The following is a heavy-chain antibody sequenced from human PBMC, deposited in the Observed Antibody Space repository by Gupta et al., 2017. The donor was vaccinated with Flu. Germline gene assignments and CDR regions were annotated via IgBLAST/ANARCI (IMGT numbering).Heavy chain of an antibody. V-gene: IGHV1-18*01. CDR3: ARDVVAYYYYGMDV. Sequence: QGQLGQSGDEVKKPGASVKASCKAFGYTLTRYGISWGRQAPGQGLEWMGWISAYNGNTNYAQKLQGRVTMTTDTSTSTAYMELRSLRSDDTAVYYCARDVVAYYYYGMDVWGQGTTVTVSS. D-gene: IGHD5-12*01. CDR2: ISAYNGNT. CDR1: GYTLTRYG. J-gene: IGHJ6*02.